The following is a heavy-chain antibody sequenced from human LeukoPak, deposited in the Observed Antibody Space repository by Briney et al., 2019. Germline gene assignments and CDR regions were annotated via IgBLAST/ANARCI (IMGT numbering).Heavy chain of an antibody. D-gene: IGHD1-26*01. CDR3: ASRVGALDY. Sequence: GGSLRLSCAASGFTLSDYSMNWVRQAPGKGLEWVSYISSRSSTIYYADSEKVRFTISRDNAKNSLYLQMDSLRAEDTAVYYCASRVGALDYGGQGTLVTVSS. CDR1: GFTLSDYS. V-gene: IGHV3-48*01. J-gene: IGHJ4*02. CDR2: ISSRSSTI.